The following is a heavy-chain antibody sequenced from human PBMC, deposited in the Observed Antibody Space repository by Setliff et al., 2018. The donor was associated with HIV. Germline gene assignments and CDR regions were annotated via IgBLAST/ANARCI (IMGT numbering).Heavy chain of an antibody. J-gene: IGHJ6*02. D-gene: IGHD2-21*02. CDR2: INPNSGGT. CDR3: ASIDCGGDCYSYNYYAMDV. CDR1: GYTFTSYY. V-gene: IGHV1-2*06. Sequence: ASVKVSCKASGYTFTSYYIYWVRQAPGQGLEWMGRINPNSGGTSYAQKFQGRVTMTRDTSTSTAYMELSSLRSEDTAVYYCASIDCGGDCYSYNYYAMDVWGQGTTVTVSS.